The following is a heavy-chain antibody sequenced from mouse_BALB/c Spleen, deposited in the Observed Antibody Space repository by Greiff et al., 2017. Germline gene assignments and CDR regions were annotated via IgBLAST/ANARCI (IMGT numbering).Heavy chain of an antibody. J-gene: IGHJ4*01. CDR2: IDPANGNT. Sequence: VQLKQSGAELVKPGASVKLSCTASGFNIKDTYMHWVKQRPEQGLEWIGRIDPANGNTKYDPKFQGKATITADTSSNTAYLQLSSLTSEDTAVYYCARGLRHAMDYWGQGTSVTVSS. V-gene: IGHV14-3*02. CDR3: ARGLRHAMDY. D-gene: IGHD1-2*01. CDR1: GFNIKDTY.